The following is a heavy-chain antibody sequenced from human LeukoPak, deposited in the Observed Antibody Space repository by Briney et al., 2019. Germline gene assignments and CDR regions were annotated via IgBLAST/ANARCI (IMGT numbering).Heavy chain of an antibody. J-gene: IGHJ4*02. CDR3: ARRGYCSSTSCYSYVDY. CDR2: ISAYNGNT. D-gene: IGHD2-2*02. V-gene: IGHV1-18*01. CDR1: GYTFTSYG. Sequence: GASVKVSCKASGYTFTSYGISWVRQAPGQGLEWMGWISAYNGNTNYAQKLQGRVTMTTDTSTSTAHMELRSLRSDDTAVYYCARRGYCSSTSCYSYVDYWGQGTLVTVSS.